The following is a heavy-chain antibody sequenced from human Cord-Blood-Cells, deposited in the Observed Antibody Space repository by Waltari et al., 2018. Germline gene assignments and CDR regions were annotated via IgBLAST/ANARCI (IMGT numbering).Heavy chain of an antibody. CDR2: INHSGST. J-gene: IGHJ3*02. CDR3: ARGLNDAFDI. V-gene: IGHV4-34*01. Sequence: QVQLQQWGAGLLKPSETLSLTRAVYGGSFSGYYWSWIRQPPGKGLEWIGEINHSGSTNYNPSLKSRVTISVDTSKNQFSLKLSSVTAADTAVYYCARGLNDAFDIWGQGTMVTVSS. CDR1: GGSFSGYY.